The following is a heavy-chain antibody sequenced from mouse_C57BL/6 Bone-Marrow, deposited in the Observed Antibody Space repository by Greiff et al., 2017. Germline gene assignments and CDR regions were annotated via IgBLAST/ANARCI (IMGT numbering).Heavy chain of an antibody. CDR3: TALREFDY. Sequence: EVKLEEAGGGWGQPGGSMKRSGAASGVTGSDAWMEGGRQSPEKGLEWVAESRKKANNQATYYAESGKGRFTISRDDSKSSVYLQMNSLRAEDTGIYYCTALREFDYWGQGTTLTVSS. V-gene: IGHV6-6*01. CDR2: SRKKANNQAT. J-gene: IGHJ2*01. D-gene: IGHD2-4*01. CDR1: GVTGSDAW.